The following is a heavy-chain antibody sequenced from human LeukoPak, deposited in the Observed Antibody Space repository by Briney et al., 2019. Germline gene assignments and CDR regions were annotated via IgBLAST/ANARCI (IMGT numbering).Heavy chain of an antibody. J-gene: IGHJ3*02. CDR2: INTDGRST. V-gene: IGHV3-74*01. D-gene: IGHD5-12*01. CDR3: ASGDSGI. Sequence: GGSLRLSCAVSGFTFTNYWMHWVRQAPGKGLVWVSRINTDGRSTSYADSVKGRFTISRDNAKNSLYLQMNSLRAEDTAVYYCASGDSGIWGQGTMVTVSS. CDR1: GFTFTNYW.